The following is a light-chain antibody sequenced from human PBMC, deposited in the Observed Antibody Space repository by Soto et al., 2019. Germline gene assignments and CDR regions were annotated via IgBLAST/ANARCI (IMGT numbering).Light chain of an antibody. CDR3: QQRSNWPRLT. Sequence: EIVLTQSPAGLSLSRGERATRCCRASQSVSIYLAWFQQKPGQAPRLLIYDASTRATGIPARFSGSGSGTDFTLTISSLEPEDFAVYYCQQRSNWPRLTFGGGTKVDI. CDR1: QSVSIY. V-gene: IGKV3-11*01. CDR2: DAS. J-gene: IGKJ4*01.